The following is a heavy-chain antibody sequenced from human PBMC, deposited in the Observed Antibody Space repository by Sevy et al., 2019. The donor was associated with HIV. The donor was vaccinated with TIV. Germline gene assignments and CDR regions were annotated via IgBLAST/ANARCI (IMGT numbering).Heavy chain of an antibody. CDR2: VYYSGSA. D-gene: IGHD2-21*01. CDR3: ARQGGIVDRAFDF. CDR1: GGSVSSRGYY. J-gene: IGHJ4*02. Sequence: SETLSLTCTVSGGSVSSRGYYWGWIRQPPGKGLEWIGNVYYSGSADYNPSLKSRATISVDTSKNQFSLKVKSVTAADTAVYYCARQGGIVDRAFDFWGQGTLVTVSS. V-gene: IGHV4-39*01.